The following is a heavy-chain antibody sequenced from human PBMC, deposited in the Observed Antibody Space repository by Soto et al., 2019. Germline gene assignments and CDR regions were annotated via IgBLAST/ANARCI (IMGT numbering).Heavy chain of an antibody. V-gene: IGHV4-34*01. CDR2: IKHSGST. J-gene: IGHJ4*03. CDR1: GWTLSGYY. D-gene: IGHD4-4*01. CDR3: ARKTGVTREHWYLDY. Sequence: PSETLSLTCAAYGWTLSGYYLRWIRQPPGKGLEWMGDIKHSGSTKYNPSPKSRVTISVDTSKNPFSLQLRSVTGADTAVYYCARKTGVTREHWYLDYWGQGTMVTVSS.